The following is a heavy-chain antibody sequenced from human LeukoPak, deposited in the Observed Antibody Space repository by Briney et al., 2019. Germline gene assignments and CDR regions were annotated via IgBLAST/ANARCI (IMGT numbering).Heavy chain of an antibody. CDR3: AIDPNWGIHY. V-gene: IGHV3-23*01. D-gene: IGHD7-27*01. CDR1: GFTFSTYT. J-gene: IGHJ4*02. CDR2: IGGSGGDI. Sequence: PGGSLRLSCAASGFTFSTYTMYWVRQPPGKGLEWVSIIGGSGGDIHYADSVKGRFTISRGNSKNTLYLQMNSLRVEDTAIYYCAIDPNWGIHYWGQGVLVTVSS.